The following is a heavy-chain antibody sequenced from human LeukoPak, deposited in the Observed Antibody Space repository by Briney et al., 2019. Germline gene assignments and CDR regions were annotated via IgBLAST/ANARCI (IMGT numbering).Heavy chain of an antibody. CDR1: GFAFSSYA. CDR3: AKVGYDFWSGYWVDY. J-gene: IGHJ4*02. Sequence: GGSLRLSCAASGFAFSSYAMSWVRQAPGKGLEWVSAISGSGGSTYYADSVKGRFTISRDNSKNTLYLQMNSLRAEDTAVYYCAKVGYDFWSGYWVDYWGQGTLVTVSS. D-gene: IGHD3-3*01. CDR2: ISGSGGST. V-gene: IGHV3-23*01.